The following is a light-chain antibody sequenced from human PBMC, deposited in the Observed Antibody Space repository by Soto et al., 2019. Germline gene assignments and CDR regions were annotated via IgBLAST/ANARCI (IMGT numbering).Light chain of an antibody. CDR2: EVN. CDR1: SSDIGSYNY. Sequence: QSVLTQPPSASGSPGQSVTISCTGTSSDIGSYNYVSWYQQHPDKAPKLMIFEVNERPSGVPDRFSGSKSGNTASLTVSGLQAEDEADYYCTSYAGSNNPVVFGGGTQLTV. J-gene: IGLJ2*01. V-gene: IGLV2-8*01. CDR3: TSYAGSNNPVV.